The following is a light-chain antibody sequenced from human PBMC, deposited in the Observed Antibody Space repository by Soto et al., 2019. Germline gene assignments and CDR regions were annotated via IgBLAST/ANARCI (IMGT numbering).Light chain of an antibody. Sequence: DVQMTQSPSTLSGSVGDRVTITCRASQTISSWLAWYQQKPGKAPKLLIYDASSLESGVPSRFSGSGSGTEFTLTISSLQPDDFATYCCQQYTTYSTFGQGTKVDI. V-gene: IGKV1-5*01. CDR2: DAS. CDR1: QTISSW. J-gene: IGKJ1*01. CDR3: QQYTTYST.